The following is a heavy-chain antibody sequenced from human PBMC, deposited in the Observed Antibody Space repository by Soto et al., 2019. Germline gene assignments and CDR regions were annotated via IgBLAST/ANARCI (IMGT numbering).Heavy chain of an antibody. CDR1: GGSISSGDYY. CDR3: ARERPDGARLAP. V-gene: IGHV4-30-4*01. J-gene: IGHJ5*02. CDR2: IYHSGST. D-gene: IGHD6-6*01. Sequence: QVQLQESGPGLVKPSQTLSLTCTVSGGSISSGDYYWSWIRQPPGKGLEWIGYIYHSGSTYYNPSLKSGVTISVNTSKNHFSLKLSSVTAAATAVYYCARERPDGARLAPWGQGTLVTVSS.